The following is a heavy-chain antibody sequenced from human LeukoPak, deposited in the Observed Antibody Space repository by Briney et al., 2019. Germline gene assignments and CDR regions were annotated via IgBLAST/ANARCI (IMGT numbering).Heavy chain of an antibody. V-gene: IGHV1-2*02. D-gene: IGHD6-6*01. CDR1: GYTFTGYY. Sequence: GASVKVSCKASGYTFTGYYMHWVRQAPGQGLEWMGWINPNSGGTNYAQKFQDRVTMTRDTSISTSYMDLSRLRSDDTAVYYCARASSYSSSSGGGGLDYWGQGTLVTVSS. CDR2: INPNSGGT. CDR3: ARASSYSSSSGGGGLDY. J-gene: IGHJ4*02.